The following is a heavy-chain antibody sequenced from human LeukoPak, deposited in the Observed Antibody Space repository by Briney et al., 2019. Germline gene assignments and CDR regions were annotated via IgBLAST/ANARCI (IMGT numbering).Heavy chain of an antibody. J-gene: IGHJ6*02. D-gene: IGHD2-15*01. CDR3: ARLDCSGGSCYTRRDYYYYQSMDV. Sequence: GESLKISCKGSGYSFTNYWIGWVRQMPGKGLEWMGFIYPGDSHTTYSPSFQGQVIISADKSISTAYLQWSSLKASDTAMYYCARLDCSGGSCYTRRDYYYYQSMDVWGQGTTVTVSS. CDR1: GYSFTNYW. CDR2: IYPGDSHT. V-gene: IGHV5-51*01.